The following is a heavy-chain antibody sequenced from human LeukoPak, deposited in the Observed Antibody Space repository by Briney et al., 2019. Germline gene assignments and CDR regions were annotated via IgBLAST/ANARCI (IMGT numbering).Heavy chain of an antibody. V-gene: IGHV4-61*02. Sequence: SETLSLTCTVSGGSISSGSYSWSWIRQPAGKGLEWIGRIYTGGSTNYNPSLKSRVTMSVDTSKNQFSLKLSSVTAADTAVYYCARDVWFGAGRTFDYWGQGTLVTVSS. J-gene: IGHJ4*02. CDR1: GGSISSGSYS. D-gene: IGHD3-10*01. CDR2: IYTGGST. CDR3: ARDVWFGAGRTFDY.